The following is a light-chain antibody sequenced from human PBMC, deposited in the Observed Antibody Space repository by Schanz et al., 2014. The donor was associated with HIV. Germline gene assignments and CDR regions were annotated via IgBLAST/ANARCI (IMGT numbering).Light chain of an antibody. Sequence: QSALTQPASVSGSPGQSITISCTGTSSDIGTFNYVSWYQQHPGKAPKLIIYDVSNRPSGVSNRFSGSKSGNTASLTISGLQAEDEADYYCSSFTYTSTPVVFGGGTKVTVL. CDR3: SSFTYTSTPVV. CDR2: DVS. J-gene: IGLJ2*01. CDR1: SSDIGTFNY. V-gene: IGLV2-14*03.